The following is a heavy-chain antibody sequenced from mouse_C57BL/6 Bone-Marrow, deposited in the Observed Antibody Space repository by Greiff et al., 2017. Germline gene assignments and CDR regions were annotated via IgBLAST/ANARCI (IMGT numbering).Heavy chain of an antibody. D-gene: IGHD1-1*01. CDR3: ARWSGSSYWYFDV. CDR2: IYPRDGST. V-gene: IGHV1-85*01. J-gene: IGHJ1*03. Sequence: VQLQQSGPELVKPGASVKLSCKASGYTFTSYDINWVKQRPGQGLAWIGWIYPRDGSTKYNEKFKGKATLTVDTSSSTAYMELHSLTSEDSAVYFCARWSGSSYWYFDVWGTGTTVTVSS. CDR1: GYTFTSYD.